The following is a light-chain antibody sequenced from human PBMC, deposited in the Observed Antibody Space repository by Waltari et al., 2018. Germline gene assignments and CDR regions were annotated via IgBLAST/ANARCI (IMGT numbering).Light chain of an antibody. Sequence: SYVLPQPPSVSVAPGHTARLTWGGSHIGRKGVPWYQQNPGQAPVVFVYDDSDRPSGIPERFSGSNSGNPATLTISRVAAGDEADYYCQVWDSSSDHVVFGGGTKLTVL. J-gene: IGLJ2*01. CDR1: HIGRKG. CDR2: DDS. V-gene: IGLV3-21*02. CDR3: QVWDSSSDHVV.